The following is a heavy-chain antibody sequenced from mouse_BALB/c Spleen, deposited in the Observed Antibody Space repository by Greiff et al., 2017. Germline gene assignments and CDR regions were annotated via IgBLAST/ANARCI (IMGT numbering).Heavy chain of an antibody. J-gene: IGHJ1*01. CDR1: GFSLSTSGMG. CDR3: ARIDYYGSSYGYFDV. D-gene: IGHD1-1*01. Sequence: QVTLKVSGPGILQPSQTLSLTCSFSGFSLSTSGMGVGWIRQPSGKGLEWLAHIWWDDDKRYNPALKSRLTISKDTSSNQVFLKIASVDTADTATYYCARIDYYGSSYGYFDVWGAGTTVTVSS. V-gene: IGHV8-8*01. CDR2: IWWDDDK.